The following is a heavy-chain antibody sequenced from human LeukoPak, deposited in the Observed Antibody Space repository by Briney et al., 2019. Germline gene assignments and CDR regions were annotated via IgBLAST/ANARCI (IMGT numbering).Heavy chain of an antibody. D-gene: IGHD6-13*01. CDR2: IFFTGST. J-gene: IGHJ6*02. V-gene: IGHV4-59*01. Sequence: SETLSLTCSVSGASISNYYWSWVRQTPGKGLEWIGHIFFTGSTIYNPSLKSRVTLSVDTSKNQFSLEVGPMTAADTAVYYCASFSAAAGFGHRVDVWGPGTTVTVSS. CDR3: ASFSAAAGFGHRVDV. CDR1: GASISNYY.